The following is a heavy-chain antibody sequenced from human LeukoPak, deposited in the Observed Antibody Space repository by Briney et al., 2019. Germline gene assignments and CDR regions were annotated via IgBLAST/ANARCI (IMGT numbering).Heavy chain of an antibody. D-gene: IGHD6-19*01. J-gene: IGHJ4*02. CDR2: IIPIFGIA. V-gene: IGHV1-69*04. Sequence: SVKVSCKASGGTFSSYAISWVRQAPGQGLEWMGRIIPIFGIANYAQRFQGRVTITADKSTSTAYMELSSLRSEDTAVYYCASTSGSSGWYSPPDYWGQGTLVTVSS. CDR3: ASTSGSSGWYSPPDY. CDR1: GGTFSSYA.